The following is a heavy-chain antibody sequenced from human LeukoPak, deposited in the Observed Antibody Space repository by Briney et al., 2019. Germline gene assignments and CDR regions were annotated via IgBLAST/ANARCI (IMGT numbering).Heavy chain of an antibody. CDR2: INADGSET. D-gene: IGHD3-9*01. V-gene: IGHV3-7*01. Sequence: GGSLRLSCAASGFTFRSYWMSWVRQAPGKGLEWVANINADGSETYYVDSVKGRFAISRDNARNSLYLHMNSLRAEDTAVYYCARWLMTGTYYYYYYMDVWGKGTTVTVSS. CDR3: ARWLMTGTYYYYYYMDV. J-gene: IGHJ6*03. CDR1: GFTFRSYW.